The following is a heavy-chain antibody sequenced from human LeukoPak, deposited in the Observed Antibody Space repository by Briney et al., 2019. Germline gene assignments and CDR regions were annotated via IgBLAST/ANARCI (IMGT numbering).Heavy chain of an antibody. CDR3: ARHRGPSLHSSGYFDY. D-gene: IGHD3-22*01. Sequence: GGSLRLSCAASGFPFSGYAIHWVRQAPGKGLEWVAVISHDGTNKYYADSVKSRFTISRDNSKNTLYLQMNSLRTEDTAVYYCARHRGPSLHSSGYFDYWGQGTLVTVSS. CDR2: ISHDGTNK. CDR1: GFPFSGYA. V-gene: IGHV3-30-3*01. J-gene: IGHJ4*02.